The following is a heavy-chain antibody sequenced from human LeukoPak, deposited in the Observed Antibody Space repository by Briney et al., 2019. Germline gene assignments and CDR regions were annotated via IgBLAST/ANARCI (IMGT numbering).Heavy chain of an antibody. V-gene: IGHV3-64D*08. CDR1: GFIFSNHF. D-gene: IGHD1-26*01. CDR3: VKSRRVGANQRGLFDY. CDR2: IGPNGAST. Sequence: PGGSLRLSCSTSGFIFSNHFMHWVRQAPGKGLEYVSSIGPNGASTFYPDSVEGRFTISRDNSKNTVYLQMNSLRADDTAVYYCVKSRRVGANQRGLFDYWGQGTLVTVSP. J-gene: IGHJ4*02.